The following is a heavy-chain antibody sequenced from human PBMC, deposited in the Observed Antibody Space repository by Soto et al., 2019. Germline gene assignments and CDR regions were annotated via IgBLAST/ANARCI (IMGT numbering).Heavy chain of an antibody. J-gene: IGHJ4*02. Sequence: GGSLRLSCAASGFTFDDYTMHWVRQAPGKGLEWVSLISWDGGSTYYADSVKGRFTISRDNSKNSLYLQMNSLRTEDTALYYCAKDGSPTGSGFYDSSGYYYPYYFDYWGQGTLVTVSS. CDR2: ISWDGGST. CDR1: GFTFDDYT. CDR3: AKDGSPTGSGFYDSSGYYYPYYFDY. D-gene: IGHD3-22*01. V-gene: IGHV3-43*01.